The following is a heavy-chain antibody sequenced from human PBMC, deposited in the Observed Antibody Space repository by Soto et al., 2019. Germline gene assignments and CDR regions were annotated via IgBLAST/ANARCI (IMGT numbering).Heavy chain of an antibody. D-gene: IGHD3-22*01. CDR3: AREDGNYYDSSGYNAFDI. Sequence: GGSLRLSCAASGFTFSSYSVNWVRQAPGKGLEWVSSISSSSSYIYYADSVKGRFTISRDNAKNSLYLQMNSLRAEDTAVYYCAREDGNYYDSSGYNAFDIWGQGTMVTVSS. CDR2: ISSSSSYI. J-gene: IGHJ3*02. V-gene: IGHV3-21*01. CDR1: GFTFSSYS.